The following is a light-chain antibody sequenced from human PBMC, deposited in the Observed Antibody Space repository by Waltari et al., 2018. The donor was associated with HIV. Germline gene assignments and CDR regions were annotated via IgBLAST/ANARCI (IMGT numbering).Light chain of an antibody. CDR2: QDS. CDR1: KLGDKY. V-gene: IGLV3-1*01. J-gene: IGLJ1*01. CDR3: QAWDSSTVV. Sequence: SYELTQPPSVSVSPGQTASITCSGDKLGDKYACWYQQKPGQSPVLVIYQDSKRPSGMPVRFSGSNSGNTATLTISGTQAMDEADYYCQAWDSSTVVFGTGTKVTVL.